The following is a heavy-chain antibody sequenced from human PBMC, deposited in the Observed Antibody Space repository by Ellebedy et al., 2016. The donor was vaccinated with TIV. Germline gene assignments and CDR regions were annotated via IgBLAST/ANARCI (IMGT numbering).Heavy chain of an antibody. CDR3: ARRGLRSLDY. Sequence: GGSLRLXCVASGFTFSTYAMTWLRQAPGKGLEYISAISGSDDTTYYADSVKSRFTISRDNAKNSLYLQMNSLRAEDTAVYYCARRGLRSLDYWGQGTLVTVSS. V-gene: IGHV3-23*01. D-gene: IGHD3-16*01. J-gene: IGHJ4*02. CDR2: ISGSDDTT. CDR1: GFTFSTYA.